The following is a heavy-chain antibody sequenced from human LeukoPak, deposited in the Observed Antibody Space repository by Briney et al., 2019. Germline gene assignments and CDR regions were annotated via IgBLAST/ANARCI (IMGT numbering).Heavy chain of an antibody. CDR3: AKDGVAPGSSGDYFDY. J-gene: IGHJ4*02. CDR2: FTASGGYT. CDR1: GFTFSSYA. Sequence: GGSLRLSCAASGFTFSSYAMSWVRQAPGKGLEWVSVFTASGGYTYYADSVKGRFTISRDNSKNKLYLQMNSLRAEDTAVYYCAKDGVAPGSSGDYFDYWGQGILVTVSS. V-gene: IGHV3-23*01. D-gene: IGHD3-10*01.